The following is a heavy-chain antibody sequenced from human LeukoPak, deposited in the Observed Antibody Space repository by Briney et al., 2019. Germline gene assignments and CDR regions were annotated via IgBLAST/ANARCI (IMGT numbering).Heavy chain of an antibody. CDR3: ARGRGCSGGSCHTLGY. V-gene: IGHV4-34*01. D-gene: IGHD2-15*01. CDR2: INHSGST. J-gene: IGHJ4*02. CDR1: GGSFSGYY. Sequence: PSETLSLTCAVYGGSFSGYYWSWIRQPPGKGPEWIGEINHSGSTNYSPSLKSRVTISVDTSKNQFSLKLSSVTAADTAVYYCARGRGCSGGSCHTLGYWGQGTLVTVSS.